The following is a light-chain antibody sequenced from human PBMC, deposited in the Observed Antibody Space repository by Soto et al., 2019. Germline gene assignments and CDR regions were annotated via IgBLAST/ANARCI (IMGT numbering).Light chain of an antibody. CDR1: QSFSSSY. Sequence: EIVLTQSPGTLSLSPGERATLSCRASQSFSSSYLAWYQQKPGQALRLLIYETSSRATGIPDRFSGSGSGTDFTLTISRLEPEDFAVYYCQQRSNWPPVTFGGGTKVDIK. CDR3: QQRSNWPPVT. V-gene: IGKV3D-20*02. J-gene: IGKJ4*01. CDR2: ETS.